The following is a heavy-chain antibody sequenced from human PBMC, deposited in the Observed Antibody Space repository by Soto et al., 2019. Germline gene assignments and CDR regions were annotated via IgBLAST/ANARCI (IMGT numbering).Heavy chain of an antibody. CDR3: ARSPGYCSSTSCYLLYFDY. J-gene: IGHJ4*02. D-gene: IGHD2-2*03. Sequence: GGSLRLSCAASGFTFSSYSMNWVRQAPGKGLEWVSSISSSSSYIYYADSVKGRFTISRDNAKNSLYLQMNSLRAEDTAVYYCARSPGYCSSTSCYLLYFDYWGQGTLVTVSS. CDR2: ISSSSSYI. CDR1: GFTFSSYS. V-gene: IGHV3-21*01.